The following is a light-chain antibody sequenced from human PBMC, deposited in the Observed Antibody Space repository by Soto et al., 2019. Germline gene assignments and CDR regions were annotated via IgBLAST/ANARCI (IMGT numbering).Light chain of an antibody. J-gene: IGKJ1*01. CDR1: QDIDRW. CDR3: HQGSSFPWT. CDR2: AAS. Sequence: DIQMTQSPSSVAASVGDRVTSTCRASQDIDRWLAWYQQKPGKAPKLLIYAASSLQSGVPSRFSGSGSGTDFTVTISSLQPEDFATYYCHQGSSFPWTFGQGTKVEIK. V-gene: IGKV1-12*02.